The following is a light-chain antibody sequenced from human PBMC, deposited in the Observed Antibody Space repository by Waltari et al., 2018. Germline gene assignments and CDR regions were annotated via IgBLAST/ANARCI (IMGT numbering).Light chain of an antibody. J-gene: IGKJ1*01. V-gene: IGKV3-20*01. CDR2: AGT. Sequence: VLTQSPGTLSLSPGERATLSCRASETIRENLLTWYRQRPGQTPRLLIFAGTRRAAGTPDRFSGSGSGTDFTLTISRLEPEDFAVYYCQQYGDSPWTFGQGTKVEIK. CDR1: ETIRENL. CDR3: QQYGDSPWT.